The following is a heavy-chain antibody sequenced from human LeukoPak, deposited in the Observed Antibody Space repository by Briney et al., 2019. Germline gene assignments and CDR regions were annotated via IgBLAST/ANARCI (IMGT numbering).Heavy chain of an antibody. Sequence: ASVKVSCKASGYTFTSYAMHWVRQAPGQRLEWMGWINAGNGNTKYSQKFQGGVTITRDASASTAYMELSSLRSEDTAVYYCAREYYYGSGLNWFDPWGQGTLVTVSS. CDR3: AREYYYGSGLNWFDP. J-gene: IGHJ5*02. D-gene: IGHD3-10*01. CDR1: GYTFTSYA. CDR2: INAGNGNT. V-gene: IGHV1-3*01.